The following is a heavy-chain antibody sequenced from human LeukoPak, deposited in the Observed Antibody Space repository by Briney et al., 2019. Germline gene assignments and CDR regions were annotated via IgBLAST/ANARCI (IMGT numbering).Heavy chain of an antibody. D-gene: IGHD6-13*01. CDR3: ARRGSSWPCPAYYFDY. CDR2: IYHSGST. Sequence: SETLSLTCAVSGYSISSGYYWGWIRQPPGKGLEWIGSIYHSGSTYYNPSLKSRVTISVDTSKNQFSLKLSSVTAADTAVYYCARRGSSWPCPAYYFDYWGQGTLVTVSS. CDR1: GYSISSGYY. V-gene: IGHV4-38-2*01. J-gene: IGHJ4*02.